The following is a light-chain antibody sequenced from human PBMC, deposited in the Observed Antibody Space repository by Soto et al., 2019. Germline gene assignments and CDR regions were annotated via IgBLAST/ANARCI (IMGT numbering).Light chain of an antibody. Sequence: QSVLTQPPSVSGAPGQRVTISCTGSSSNIGAGYDVHWYQQLPGTAPKLLIYGNSNRPSGVPDPFSGSKSGTSASLAITGLQAEDEADYYCQSSDSSLSGVVFGGGTKLTVL. V-gene: IGLV1-40*01. CDR1: SSNIGAGYD. J-gene: IGLJ2*01. CDR3: QSSDSSLSGVV. CDR2: GNS.